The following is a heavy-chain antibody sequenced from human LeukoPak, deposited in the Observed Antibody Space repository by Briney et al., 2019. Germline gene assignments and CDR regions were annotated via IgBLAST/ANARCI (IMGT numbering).Heavy chain of an antibody. V-gene: IGHV4-39*07. Sequence: SETLSLTCTVSGGSISSSSYYWGWIRQPPGKGLEWIGSIYYSGSTYYNPPLKSRVTISVDTSKNQFSLKLSSVTAADTAVYYCARGDVFDPWGQGTLVTVSS. J-gene: IGHJ5*02. CDR2: IYYSGST. CDR3: ARGDVFDP. CDR1: GGSISSSSYY.